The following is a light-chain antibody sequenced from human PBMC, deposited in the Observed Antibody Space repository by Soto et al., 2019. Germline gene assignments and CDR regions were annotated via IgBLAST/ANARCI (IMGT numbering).Light chain of an antibody. V-gene: IGKV2-28*01. J-gene: IGKJ4*01. CDR2: LGS. Sequence: DIVMTQSPLSLPVTSGEPASISCRSSQSLLHRNGYNYLDWYLQKPGQSPQLLIYLGSNRASGVPDRFSGSGSGTDFTLKISRVEAEDVGDYYCMQALQTPLTFGGGTKVEIK. CDR1: QSLLHRNGYNY. CDR3: MQALQTPLT.